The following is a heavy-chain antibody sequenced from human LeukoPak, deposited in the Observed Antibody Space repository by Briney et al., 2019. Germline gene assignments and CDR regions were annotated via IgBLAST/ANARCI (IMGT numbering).Heavy chain of an antibody. CDR3: ARGREVAGTVTY. V-gene: IGHV1-2*02. CDR1: GYSYTDCY. J-gene: IGHJ4*02. CDR2: INPDTGGA. D-gene: IGHD6-19*01. Sequence: ASVKVSCKASGYSYTDCYTHWVRQAPGQGREWMGWINPDTGGANYAQKFQGRVTMTRDTSISTAYMELSRLTSDDTAVYYCARGREVAGTVTYWGQGTLITVSS.